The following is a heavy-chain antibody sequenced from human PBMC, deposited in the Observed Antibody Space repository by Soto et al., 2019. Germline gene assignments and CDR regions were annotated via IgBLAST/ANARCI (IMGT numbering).Heavy chain of an antibody. CDR3: ARDLKGSSWYVFGY. Sequence: ASVKVSCKASGYTFTSYAMHWVRQAPGQGLEWMGWINPNSGGTNYAQKFQGWVTMTRDTSISTAYMELSRLRSDDTAVYYCARDLKGSSWYVFGYWGQGTLVTVSS. CDR2: INPNSGGT. CDR1: GYTFTSYA. V-gene: IGHV1-2*04. J-gene: IGHJ4*02. D-gene: IGHD6-13*01.